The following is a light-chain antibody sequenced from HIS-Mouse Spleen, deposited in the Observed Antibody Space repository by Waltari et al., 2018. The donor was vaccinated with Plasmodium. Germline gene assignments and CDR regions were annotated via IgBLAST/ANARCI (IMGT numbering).Light chain of an antibody. CDR1: QSVSSN. CDR3: QQYNNLSCT. J-gene: IGKJ3*01. Sequence: DIVMTKSPATLSASPGERATIPCRASQSVSSNLAWYQQKPGQAPRLLIYEASSRDTGIPSRFSGSGSGTDFTLTISSLQSEDFAVYYCQQYNNLSCTFGPGTKVDIK. V-gene: IGKV3-15*01. CDR2: EAS.